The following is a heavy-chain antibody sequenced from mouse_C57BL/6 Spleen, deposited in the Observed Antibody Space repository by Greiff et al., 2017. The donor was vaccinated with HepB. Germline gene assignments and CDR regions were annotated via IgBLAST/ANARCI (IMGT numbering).Heavy chain of an antibody. CDR3: AYDYGGWFAY. CDR2: ISYDGSN. V-gene: IGHV3-6*01. CDR1: GYSITSGYY. D-gene: IGHD2-4*01. Sequence: VQLKESGPGLVKPSQSLSLTCSVTGYSITSGYYWIWIRQFPGNKLEWMGFISYDGSNNYNPTLKNRISITRYNSKNQFFLKLNSVTTEDTATYYCAYDYGGWFAYWGQGTLVTVSA. J-gene: IGHJ3*01.